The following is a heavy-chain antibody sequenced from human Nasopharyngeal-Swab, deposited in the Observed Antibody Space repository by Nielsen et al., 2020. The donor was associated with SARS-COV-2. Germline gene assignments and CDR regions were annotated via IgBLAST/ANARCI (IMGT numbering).Heavy chain of an antibody. J-gene: IGHJ6*02. CDR3: ARYSSSSWSSYGMDV. D-gene: IGHD6-13*01. CDR2: IYYTGST. Sequence: WIRQPPGKGLEWIGYIYYTGSTYCNPSLKSRVTISVDTSKNQFSLKLTSVTAADTAVYYCARYSSSSWSSYGMDVWGQGTTVTVSS. V-gene: IGHV4-31*02.